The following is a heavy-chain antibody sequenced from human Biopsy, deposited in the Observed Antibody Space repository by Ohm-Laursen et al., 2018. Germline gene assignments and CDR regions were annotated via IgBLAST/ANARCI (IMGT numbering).Heavy chain of an antibody. V-gene: IGHV1-69*06. D-gene: IGHD1-1*01. Sequence: SSVKVSCKAPGGTFSNYGVNWVRQAPGQGLEWLGGNIPILGTGNYAQKFQDRVTVAADTSTSTAYMEVWRLRSDDTAVYYCAADINVWNVNYWGQGTQVIVSS. J-gene: IGHJ4*02. CDR1: GGTFSNYG. CDR3: AADINVWNVNY. CDR2: NIPILGTG.